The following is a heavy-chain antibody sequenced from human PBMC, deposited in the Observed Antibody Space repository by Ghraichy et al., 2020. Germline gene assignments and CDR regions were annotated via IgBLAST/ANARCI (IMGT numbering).Heavy chain of an antibody. Sequence: SVKVSCKASGGTFSSYAISWVRQAPGQGLEWMGGIIPIFGTANYAQKFQGRVTITADESTSTAYMELSSLRSEDTAVYYCARCAEDYQLLPNWFDPWGQGTLVTVSS. D-gene: IGHD2-2*01. CDR3: ARCAEDYQLLPNWFDP. CDR1: GGTFSSYA. CDR2: IIPIFGTA. V-gene: IGHV1-69*13. J-gene: IGHJ5*02.